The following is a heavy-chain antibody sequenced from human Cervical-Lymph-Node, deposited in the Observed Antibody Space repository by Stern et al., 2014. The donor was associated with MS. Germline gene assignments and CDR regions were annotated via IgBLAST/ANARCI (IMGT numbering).Heavy chain of an antibody. J-gene: IGHJ3*02. CDR1: GYSFTRNW. CDR2: IYPDYSET. Sequence: EVQLVESGAEVKEPGESLKISCKGSGYSFTRNWIGWVRQMPGKGLEGMGIIYPDYSETRYSPSFLGHVTFSVDKSISAAYLQWSSLKASDTAMYYCARHMSNSPYDGFDIWGQGTMVTVSS. CDR3: ARHMSNSPYDGFDI. D-gene: IGHD1-1*01. V-gene: IGHV5-51*01.